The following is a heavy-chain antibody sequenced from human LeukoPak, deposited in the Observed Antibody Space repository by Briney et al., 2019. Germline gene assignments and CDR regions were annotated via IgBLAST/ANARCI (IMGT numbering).Heavy chain of an antibody. J-gene: IGHJ3*02. CDR3: ARATHDTDKAWLFWVWHSTTRIGDAFDI. Sequence: ASVKVSCKASGYTFTGYYMHWVRQAPGQGLEWMGWINPNSGGTNYAQKFQGRVTMTRDTSISTAYMELSRLRSDDTAVYYCARATHDTDKAWLFWVWHSTTRIGDAFDIWGQGTMVTVSS. CDR1: GYTFTGYY. CDR2: INPNSGGT. V-gene: IGHV1-2*02. D-gene: IGHD3-9*01.